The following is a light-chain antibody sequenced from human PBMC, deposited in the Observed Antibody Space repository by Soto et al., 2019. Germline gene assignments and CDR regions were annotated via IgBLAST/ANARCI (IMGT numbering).Light chain of an antibody. CDR3: SSYTSSGSHV. Sequence: QSALTQPASVSGSPGQSITISCTGTSSDVGGYNYVSWFQQHPGKAPKLMIYDVTNRPSGVSNRVSGSKSGNTASLTISGLQAEDEADFYCSSYTSSGSHVFGTGTKVTVL. CDR1: SSDVGGYNY. J-gene: IGLJ1*01. CDR2: DVT. V-gene: IGLV2-14*03.